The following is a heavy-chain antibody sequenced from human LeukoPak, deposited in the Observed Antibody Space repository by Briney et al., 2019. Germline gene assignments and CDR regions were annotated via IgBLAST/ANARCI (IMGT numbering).Heavy chain of an antibody. CDR1: GGSISSGDYY. CDR3: ASYDSRGNFDY. CDR2: IYYSGST. D-gene: IGHD3-22*01. Sequence: SQTLSLTCTVSGGSISSGDYYWSWIRQPPGKGLEWIGYIYYSGSTNYNPSLKSRVTISVDTSKNQFSLKLSSVTAADTAVYYCASYDSRGNFDYWGQGTLVTVSS. V-gene: IGHV4-61*08. J-gene: IGHJ4*02.